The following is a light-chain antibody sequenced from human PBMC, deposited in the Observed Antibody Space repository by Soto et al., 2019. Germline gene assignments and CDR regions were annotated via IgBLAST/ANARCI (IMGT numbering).Light chain of an antibody. CDR1: QSVSSY. J-gene: IGKJ1*01. V-gene: IGKV3-11*01. CDR2: DAS. CDR3: QQRSNWWT. Sequence: EIVLTQSPATLSLSPGERATLSCRASQSVSSYLAWYQQKPGQAPRLLIYDASNRATGIPARFSGSGSGTDITLTISSLEPEDFAVYYCQQRSNWWTFGQGTKVEI.